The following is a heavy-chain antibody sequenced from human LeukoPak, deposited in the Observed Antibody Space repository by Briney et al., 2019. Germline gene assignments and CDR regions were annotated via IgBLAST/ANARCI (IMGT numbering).Heavy chain of an antibody. V-gene: IGHV6-1*01. CDR3: ARETTIIGGVLNPIAY. J-gene: IGHJ4*02. Sequence: SQTLSLTCAISGVSVSSNSAAWNWISPCPARDLEWLGRTFYSSKWYNDYAVSVRSRISINPDTSKNQVSLQLNSVTPEDTAVYYCARETTIIGGVLNPIAYWGQGTLVTVSS. CDR1: GVSVSSNSAA. CDR2: TFYSSKWYN. D-gene: IGHD3-10*01.